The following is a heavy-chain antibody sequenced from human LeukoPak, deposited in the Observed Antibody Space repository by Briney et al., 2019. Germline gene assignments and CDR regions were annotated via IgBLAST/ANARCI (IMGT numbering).Heavy chain of an antibody. D-gene: IGHD3-22*01. CDR1: GGSVSSGRFY. CDR3: AREYDSSGYYDY. Sequence: SETLSLTCTVSGGSVSSGRFYWSWIRQPPGKGLQWIGYIYYSGSTNYNPSLQSRVTISVDTSKNQFSLRLSSVTAADTAVYYCAREYDSSGYYDYWGQGTLVTVSS. V-gene: IGHV4-61*01. CDR2: IYYSGST. J-gene: IGHJ4*02.